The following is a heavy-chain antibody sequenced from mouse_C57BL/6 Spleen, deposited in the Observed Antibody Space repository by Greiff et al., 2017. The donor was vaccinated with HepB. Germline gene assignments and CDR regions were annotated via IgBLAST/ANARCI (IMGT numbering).Heavy chain of an antibody. CDR3: ARPSPYYGSSYWYFDV. CDR2: ILPGSGST. Sequence: VQLQQSGAELMKPGASVKLSCKATGYTFTGYWIEWVKQRPGHGLEWIGEILPGSGSTNYNEKFKGKATFTADTSSNTAYMQLSSLTTEDSAIYYYARPSPYYGSSYWYFDVWGTGTTVTVSS. D-gene: IGHD1-1*01. V-gene: IGHV1-9*01. CDR1: GYTFTGYW. J-gene: IGHJ1*03.